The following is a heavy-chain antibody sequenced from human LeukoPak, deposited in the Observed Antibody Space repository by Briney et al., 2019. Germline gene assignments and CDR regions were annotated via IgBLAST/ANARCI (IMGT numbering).Heavy chain of an antibody. J-gene: IGHJ4*02. D-gene: IGHD3-3*01. CDR2: ISAYNGNT. V-gene: IGHV1-18*01. CDR1: GYTFTSYG. CDR3: ARDRDFCSASDY. Sequence: ASVKVSCKASGYTFTSYGISWVRQAPGQGLEWMGWISAYNGNTNYAQKFQGRVTMTKDKSMSTDYMELRSLRSDDTAVYYCARDRDFCSASDYWGKETLVTVSS.